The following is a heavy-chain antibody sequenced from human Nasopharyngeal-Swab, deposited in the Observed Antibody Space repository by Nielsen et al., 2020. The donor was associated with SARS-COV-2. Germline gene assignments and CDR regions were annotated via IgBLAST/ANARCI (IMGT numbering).Heavy chain of an antibody. J-gene: IGHJ4*02. CDR2: FDPEDGET. CDR3: ATVFSVTGDRGSLDY. CDR1: GYTFTSYA. V-gene: IGHV1-24*01. Sequence: ASVKVSCKASGYTFTSYAMNWVRQAPGKGLEWMGGFDPEDGETIYAQKFQGRVTMTEDTSTDTAYMELSSLRSEDTAVYYCATVFSVTGDRGSLDYWGQGTLVTVSS. D-gene: IGHD7-27*01.